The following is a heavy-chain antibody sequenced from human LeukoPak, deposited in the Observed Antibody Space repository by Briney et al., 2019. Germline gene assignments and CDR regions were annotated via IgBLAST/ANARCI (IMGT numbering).Heavy chain of an antibody. CDR3: ARAQRTVSGLDV. CDR2: IKPNSGGT. Sequence: ASVKVSCKASGYTFTGYYMHWVRQAPGQGLEWMGWIKPNSGGTNYAQNFRARVTMTTDTSINTAYLELTGLTSDDTALYYCARAQRTVSGLDVWGQGTTVTVSS. J-gene: IGHJ6*02. D-gene: IGHD2-2*01. V-gene: IGHV1-2*02. CDR1: GYTFTGYY.